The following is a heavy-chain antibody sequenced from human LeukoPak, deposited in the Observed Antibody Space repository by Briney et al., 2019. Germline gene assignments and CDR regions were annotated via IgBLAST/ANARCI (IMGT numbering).Heavy chain of an antibody. D-gene: IGHD1-26*01. CDR3: ARARGSGSRAYTKDAFDI. CDR2: IYHSGST. J-gene: IGHJ3*02. Sequence: SETLSLTCAVYGGSFSGYYWGWIRQPPGKGLEWIGSIYHSGSTYYNPSLKSRVTISVDTSKNQFSLKLSSVTAADTAVYYCARARGSGSRAYTKDAFDIWGQGTMVTVSS. V-gene: IGHV4-38-2*01. CDR1: GGSFSGYY.